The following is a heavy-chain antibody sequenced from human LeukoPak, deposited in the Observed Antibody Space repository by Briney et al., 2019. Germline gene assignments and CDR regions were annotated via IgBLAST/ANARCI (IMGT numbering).Heavy chain of an antibody. Sequence: PGGSLRLSCVASGLPIADFAMHWVRQAPGKGLEWVSLISGDGVSTFYADSVKGRFSISRDNSKNSLSLEMNSLRTEDTAMYYCARESGKFDYWGQGTPVAVSS. CDR3: ARESGKFDY. J-gene: IGHJ4*02. CDR2: ISGDGVST. CDR1: GLPIADFA. V-gene: IGHV3-43*02.